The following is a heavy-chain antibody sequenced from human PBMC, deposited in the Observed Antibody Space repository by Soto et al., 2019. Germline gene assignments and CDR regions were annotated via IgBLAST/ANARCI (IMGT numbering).Heavy chain of an antibody. V-gene: IGHV1-69*01. CDR2: PFFGKA. Sequence: PFFGKANHAQKFQGKVTDTADESTSTAYMELSSLRSEDTAVYYCARDLSYDSSGYYYFPFDPWGQGTLVTVSS. CDR3: ARDLSYDSSGYYYFPFDP. D-gene: IGHD3-22*01. J-gene: IGHJ5*02.